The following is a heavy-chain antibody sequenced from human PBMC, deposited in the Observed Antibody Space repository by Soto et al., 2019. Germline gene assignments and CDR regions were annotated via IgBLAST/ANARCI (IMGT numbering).Heavy chain of an antibody. CDR1: GDSVSSNSAA. CDR2: TYYRSKWYS. D-gene: IGHD6-13*01. Sequence: QTLSLTCAISGDSVSSNSAACKWIRPSPSGGLEWLGRTYYRSKWYSDYAVSVKIRITINPDTSTDQLYLQLNSVTPEDTAVYYCARVKQQLVIPFDYWGQGTLVTVSS. V-gene: IGHV6-1*01. CDR3: ARVKQQLVIPFDY. J-gene: IGHJ4*02.